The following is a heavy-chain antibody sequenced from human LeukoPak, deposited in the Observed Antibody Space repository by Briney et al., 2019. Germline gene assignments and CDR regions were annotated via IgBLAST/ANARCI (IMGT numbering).Heavy chain of an antibody. J-gene: IGHJ6*02. D-gene: IGHD1-26*01. V-gene: IGHV3-64*01. CDR2: IRSNGGST. CDR1: GFPLSSYS. Sequence: GSLRLSCAASGFPLSSYSMHWVRQAPGKGMEYVLGIRSNGGSTYYANSVRDRFTISRDNSKNTLYLQMGSLRAEDMAVYYCVRASGTYAGDYYGMDVWGQGTTVTVSS. CDR3: VRASGTYAGDYYGMDV.